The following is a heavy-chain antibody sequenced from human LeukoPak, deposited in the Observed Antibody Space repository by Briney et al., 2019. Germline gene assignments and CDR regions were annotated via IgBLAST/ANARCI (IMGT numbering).Heavy chain of an antibody. CDR1: GGTFSSYA. CDR3: ARSHCSGGSCYSYFDY. D-gene: IGHD2-15*01. V-gene: IGHV1-69*13. J-gene: IGHJ4*02. Sequence: ASVKVSCKASGGTFSSYAISWVRQAPGQGLERMGGIIPIFGTANYAQKFQGRVTITADESTSTAYMELSSLRSEDTAVYYCARSHCSGGSCYSYFDYWGQGTLVTVSS. CDR2: IIPIFGTA.